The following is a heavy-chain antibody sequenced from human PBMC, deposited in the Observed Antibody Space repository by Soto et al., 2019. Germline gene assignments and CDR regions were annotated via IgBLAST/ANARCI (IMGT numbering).Heavy chain of an antibody. Sequence: GESLKISCKGSGYSFTSYWIGWVRQMPGKGLEWMGIIYPGDSDTRYSPSFQGQVTISADKSISTAYLQWSSLKASDTAMYYCARWANGYYDSSGYYLPDAFDIWGQGTMVTVSS. CDR3: ARWANGYYDSSGYYLPDAFDI. V-gene: IGHV5-51*01. CDR2: IYPGDSDT. CDR1: GYSFTSYW. J-gene: IGHJ3*02. D-gene: IGHD3-22*01.